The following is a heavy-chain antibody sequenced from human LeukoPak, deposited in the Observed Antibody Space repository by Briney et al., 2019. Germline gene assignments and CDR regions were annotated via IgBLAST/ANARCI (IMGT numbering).Heavy chain of an antibody. D-gene: IGHD2-21*01. V-gene: IGHV3-33*01. CDR3: ASFFGGDFDY. CDR2: IWSDGTRE. CDR1: GFTFTHYG. J-gene: IGHJ4*02. Sequence: GRSLRLSCVASGFTFTHYGFHWVRQTPGKGLEWVAIIWSDGTRENYADSVKGRFTISRDNSKNTLYLQMNSLRAEDTAVYYCASFFGGDFDYWGQGTLVTVSS.